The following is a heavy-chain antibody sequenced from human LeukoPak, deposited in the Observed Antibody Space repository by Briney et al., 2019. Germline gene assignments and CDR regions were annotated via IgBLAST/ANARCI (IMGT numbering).Heavy chain of an antibody. J-gene: IGHJ4*02. V-gene: IGHV3-66*01. D-gene: IGHD4-17*01. CDR1: GFTVSSNY. Sequence: GGSLRLSCAASGFTVSSNYVSWVRQAPGKGLEWVSVIYSGGSTYYADSVKGRFTISRDNSKSTLYLQMNSLRAEDTAVYYCARVRATVSIDYWGQGTLVTVSS. CDR3: ARVRATVSIDY. CDR2: IYSGGST.